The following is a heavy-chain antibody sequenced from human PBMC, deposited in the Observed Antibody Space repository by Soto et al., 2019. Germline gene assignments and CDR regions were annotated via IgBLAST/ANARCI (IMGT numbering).Heavy chain of an antibody. CDR3: TRDGRGLGRLSLFEY. V-gene: IGHV3-53*01. CDR1: GFNVNSDY. J-gene: IGHJ4*02. CDR2: IYSGETT. D-gene: IGHD2-21*02. Sequence: PGGSLTLSCAASGFNVNSDYMNWVRQTPGKGLAWVASIYSGETTYYADSVRGRFTISSDKSKNTLYFQLSSLRIEDTAVYYCTRDGRGLGRLSLFEYWGQGVLVTVSS.